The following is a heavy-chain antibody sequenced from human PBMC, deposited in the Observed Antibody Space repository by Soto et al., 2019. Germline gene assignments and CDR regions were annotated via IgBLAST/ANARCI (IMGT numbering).Heavy chain of an antibody. Sequence: QVQLVQSGAEVKKPGSSVKVSCKASGGTFSSYAISWVRQAPGQGLEWMGGMIPIFGTANYAQKFQGRVTITADESTSTAYMALSSLRSEDTAVYYCARGIAVAGPGTIGMDVWGQGTTVTVSS. CDR3: ARGIAVAGPGTIGMDV. D-gene: IGHD6-19*01. CDR2: MIPIFGTA. J-gene: IGHJ6*02. V-gene: IGHV1-69*01. CDR1: GGTFSSYA.